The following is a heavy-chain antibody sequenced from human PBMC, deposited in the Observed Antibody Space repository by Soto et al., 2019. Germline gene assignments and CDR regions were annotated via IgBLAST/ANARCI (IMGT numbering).Heavy chain of an antibody. D-gene: IGHD3-22*01. Sequence: GESLKISCKVSGYSFTRYWIGWVRQMPGKGLEWMGIIYPGDSDTRYSPSFQGQVTISADKSISTAYLQWSSLKASDTAMYYCARIVVVARDAFDIWGQGTMVTVSS. V-gene: IGHV5-51*01. CDR1: GYSFTRYW. CDR2: IYPGDSDT. CDR3: ARIVVVARDAFDI. J-gene: IGHJ3*02.